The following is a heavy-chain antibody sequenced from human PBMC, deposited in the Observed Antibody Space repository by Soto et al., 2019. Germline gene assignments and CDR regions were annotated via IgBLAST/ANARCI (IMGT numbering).Heavy chain of an antibody. CDR1: GFAFSSYA. D-gene: IGHD2-2*01. J-gene: IGHJ6*02. Sequence: GGSLRLSCAASGFAFSSYAMSWVRQAPGKGLDWVSVISGSGGRIYNADSVKGRFTISRDNFKNTLSLQMNSLRAEDTAVYYCAKTADCSSTSCYDFYYYGMDVWGQGTTVTVSS. CDR3: AKTADCSSTSCYDFYYYGMDV. V-gene: IGHV3-23*01. CDR2: ISGSGGRI.